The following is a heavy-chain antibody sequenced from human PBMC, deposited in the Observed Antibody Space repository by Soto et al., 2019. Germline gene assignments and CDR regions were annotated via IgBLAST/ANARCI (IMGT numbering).Heavy chain of an antibody. CDR2: IYYSGST. CDR1: GGSISDYY. Sequence: SETLSLTCTVSGGSISDYYWSWIRQPPGQGLEWIGYIYYSGSTYYNPSLKSRITISVDTSKNQLSLKLSSVTAVDTAVYYWARTLQDYGMDVWGQGTTVTATS. CDR3: ARTLQDYGMDV. J-gene: IGHJ6*01. V-gene: IGHV4-59*04.